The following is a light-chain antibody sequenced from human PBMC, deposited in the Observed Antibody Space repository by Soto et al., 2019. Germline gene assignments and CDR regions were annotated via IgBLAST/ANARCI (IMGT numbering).Light chain of an antibody. V-gene: IGLV1-40*01. Sequence: QSVLTQPPSVSGAPGQRVTISCTGRSSNIGAGFDVHWYQQFPGRAPKLLISGDNYRPSGVPDRFSASKSGASASLAITGLQAEDEAYYYCQSYDSSTLSAPYVFGTGTKLTVL. CDR1: SSNIGAGFD. CDR2: GDN. CDR3: QSYDSSTLSAPYV. J-gene: IGLJ1*01.